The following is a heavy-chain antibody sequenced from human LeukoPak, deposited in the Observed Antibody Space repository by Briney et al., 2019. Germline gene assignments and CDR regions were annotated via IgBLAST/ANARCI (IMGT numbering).Heavy chain of an antibody. CDR2: TYSDGST. Sequence: GGSLRLSCAASGFTVSRNYMSWVRQAPGKGLESVSITYSDGSTYYADSVKGRFTISRDNSKNTLYLQMNSLRAEDTAVYYCARDPDSSGWYSWFDPWGQGTLVTVSS. D-gene: IGHD6-19*01. CDR3: ARDPDSSGWYSWFDP. J-gene: IGHJ5*02. CDR1: GFTVSRNY. V-gene: IGHV3-53*01.